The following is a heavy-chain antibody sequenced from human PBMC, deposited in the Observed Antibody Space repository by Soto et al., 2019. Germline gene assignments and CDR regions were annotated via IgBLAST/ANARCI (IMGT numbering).Heavy chain of an antibody. CDR1: GFSLSSTRMA. CDR2: IYWDDDK. Sequence: QITLKESGPTLVKPTQTLTLTCTFSGFSLSSTRMAVGWIRQPPGKALEWLALIYWDDDKRYSPFLKSRLTLTTVTSKTQVVPKMSTFVPLDTARYYCAHIVVAGLGYYFDYWGQGTLVTVSS. D-gene: IGHD6-19*01. V-gene: IGHV2-5*02. CDR3: AHIVVAGLGYYFDY. J-gene: IGHJ4*02.